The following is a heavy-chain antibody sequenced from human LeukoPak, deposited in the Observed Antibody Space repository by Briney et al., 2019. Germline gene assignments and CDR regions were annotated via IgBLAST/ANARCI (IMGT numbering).Heavy chain of an antibody. CDR3: AKERVDYYGAGSYYNTFFFDY. Sequence: PGGSLRLSCAASGFTFSSYGMHWVRQAPGKGLEWVAFIRYDGSNKYYADSVKGRFTISRDNSKNTLYLQMNSLRAEDTAVYYCAKERVDYYGAGSYYNTFFFDYWGQGTLVTVSS. D-gene: IGHD3-10*01. J-gene: IGHJ4*02. CDR2: IRYDGSNK. CDR1: GFTFSSYG. V-gene: IGHV3-30*02.